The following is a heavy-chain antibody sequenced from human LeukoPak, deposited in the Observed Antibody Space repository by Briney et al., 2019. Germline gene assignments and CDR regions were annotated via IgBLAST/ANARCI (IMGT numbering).Heavy chain of an antibody. CDR1: GFTFSDYY. CDR3: ARESVAARYYYAY. Sequence: KPGGSLGLSCAASGFTFSDYYMSWIRQAPGKGLEWVSSISTSGSTVYYADSVKGRFTISRDNAKNSLYLQMNSLRAEDMAVYYCARESVAARYYYAYWGQGTLVTVSS. V-gene: IGHV3-11*01. D-gene: IGHD6-6*01. J-gene: IGHJ4*02. CDR2: ISTSGSTV.